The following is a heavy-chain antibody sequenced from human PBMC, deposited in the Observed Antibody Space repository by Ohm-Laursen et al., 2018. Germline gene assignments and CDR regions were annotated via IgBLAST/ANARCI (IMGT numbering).Heavy chain of an antibody. Sequence: WQTLSLTCAISGDSVSSNIAAWNWIRQSPSRGLEWLGRIYYRSKWYNDYAVSVKSRITINPDTSKNQFSLQLNSVTPEDTAVYYCARGGAVADPFDYWGQGTLVTVSS. CDR3: ARGGAVADPFDY. D-gene: IGHD6-19*01. J-gene: IGHJ4*02. CDR2: IYYRSKWYN. V-gene: IGHV6-1*01. CDR1: GDSVSSNIAA.